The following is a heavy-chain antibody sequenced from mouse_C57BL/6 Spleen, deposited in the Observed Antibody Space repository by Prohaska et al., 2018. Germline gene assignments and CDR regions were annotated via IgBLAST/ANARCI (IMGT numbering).Heavy chain of an antibody. Sequence: QVQLQQPGAELVKPGASVKLSCKASGYTFTSYWMHWVKQRPGQGLEWIGMIHHNSGSTNYNEKFKSKATLTVDKSSSTAYMQLSSLTSEDSAVYYCARHYGNPFDYWGQGTTLTVSS. CDR2: IHHNSGST. V-gene: IGHV1-64*01. CDR3: ARHYGNPFDY. CDR1: GYTFTSYW. D-gene: IGHD1-1*01. J-gene: IGHJ2*01.